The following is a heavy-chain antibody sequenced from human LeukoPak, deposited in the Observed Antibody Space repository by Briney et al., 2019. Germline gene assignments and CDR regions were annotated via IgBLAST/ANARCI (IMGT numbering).Heavy chain of an antibody. CDR1: GFTFSSYG. CDR3: ARSPESPVGGGRAPYRILTGYYVTY. J-gene: IGHJ4*02. Sequence: GGSLRLSCAASGFTFSSYGMHWVRQAPGKGLEWVAVIWYDGSNKYYADSVKGRFTISRDNSKNTLYLQMNSLRAEDTAVYYCARSPESPVGGGRAPYRILTGYYVTYWGQGTLVTVSS. V-gene: IGHV3-33*01. D-gene: IGHD3-9*01. CDR2: IWYDGSNK.